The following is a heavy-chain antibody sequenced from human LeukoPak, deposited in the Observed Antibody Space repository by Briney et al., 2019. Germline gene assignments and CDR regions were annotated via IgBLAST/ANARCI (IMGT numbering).Heavy chain of an antibody. D-gene: IGHD6-19*01. CDR3: AKDPTEGYSSGGYDY. J-gene: IGHJ4*02. CDR2: ISYDGSNK. V-gene: IGHV3-30*18. CDR1: GFTFSSYG. Sequence: GGSLRLSCAASGFTFSSYGTHWVRQAPGKGLEWVAVISYDGSNKYYADSVKGRFTISRDNSKNTLYLQMNSLRAEDTAVYYCAKDPTEGYSSGGYDYWGQGTLVTVSS.